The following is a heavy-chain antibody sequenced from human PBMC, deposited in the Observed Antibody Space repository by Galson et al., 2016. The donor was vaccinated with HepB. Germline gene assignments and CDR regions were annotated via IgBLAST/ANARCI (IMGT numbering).Heavy chain of an antibody. J-gene: IGHJ6*03. CDR2: INHNGST. CDR3: ARGDNPDYGDYASAYYYMDV. CDR1: GGSFSGYY. V-gene: IGHV4-34*01. Sequence: SETLSLTCAVYGGSFSGYYWSWIRQPPGKGLEWIGEINHNGSTNYNPSLKSRVPISVDTPKNQFSLKLISVTAADTAMYYCARGDNPDYGDYASAYYYMDVWGKGTTVTVSS. D-gene: IGHD4-17*01.